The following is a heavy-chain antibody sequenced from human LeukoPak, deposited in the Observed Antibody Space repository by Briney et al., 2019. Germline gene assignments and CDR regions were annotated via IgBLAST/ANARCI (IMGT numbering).Heavy chain of an antibody. CDR3: AREALSGVVVPAALDY. V-gene: IGHV3-48*03. CDR1: GFTLSDYE. Sequence: GGSLRLSCAASGFTLSDYEMSWVRQAPGKGLEWVSYISSASNTIYYADSVRGRFTISRDNAKKSLYLQMSSLRTDDTAIYYCAREALSGVVVPAALDYWGQGTLVTVSS. J-gene: IGHJ4*02. CDR2: ISSASNTI. D-gene: IGHD2-2*01.